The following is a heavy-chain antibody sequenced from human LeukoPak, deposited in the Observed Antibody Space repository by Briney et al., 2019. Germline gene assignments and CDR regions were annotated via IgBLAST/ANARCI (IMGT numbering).Heavy chain of an antibody. CDR3: AKDRRVGCGSTSCYGWFDP. J-gene: IGHJ5*02. V-gene: IGHV3-30*02. CDR1: GFTFSSYG. D-gene: IGHD2-2*01. CDR2: IRYDGSNK. Sequence: GGSLRLSCAASGFTFSSYGMHWVRQAPGKGLEWVAFIRYDGSNKYYADSVKGRFTISRDNSKNTLYLQMNSLRAEDTAVYYCAKDRRVGCGSTSCYGWFDPWGQGTLVTVSS.